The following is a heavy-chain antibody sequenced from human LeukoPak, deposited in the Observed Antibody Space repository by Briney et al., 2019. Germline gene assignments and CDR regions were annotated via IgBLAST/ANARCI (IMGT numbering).Heavy chain of an antibody. J-gene: IGHJ4*02. CDR1: GFTFSSYA. V-gene: IGHV3-23*01. Sequence: GGSLRPSCAASGFTFSSYAMSWVRQAPGKGLEWVSAISGSGGSTYYADSVKGRFTISRDNSKNTLYLQMNSLRAEDTAVYYCAKDLEERWLQLRLYYFDYWGQGTLVTVSS. CDR2: ISGSGGST. D-gene: IGHD5-24*01. CDR3: AKDLEERWLQLRLYYFDY.